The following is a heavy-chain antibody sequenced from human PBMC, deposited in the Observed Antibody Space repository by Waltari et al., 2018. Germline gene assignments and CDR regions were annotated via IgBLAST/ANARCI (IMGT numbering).Heavy chain of an antibody. CDR3: TSESYGSGSYATY. CDR1: GGSISSSSYY. CDR2: IYYSGST. D-gene: IGHD3-10*01. V-gene: IGHV4-39*07. J-gene: IGHJ4*02. Sequence: QLQLQESGPGLVKPSETLSLTCTVSGGSISSSSYYWGWIRQPPGKGLEWIGSIYYSGSTYYNPSLKSRVTISVDTSKNQFSLKLSSVTAADTAVYYCTSESYGSGSYATYWGQGTLVTVSS.